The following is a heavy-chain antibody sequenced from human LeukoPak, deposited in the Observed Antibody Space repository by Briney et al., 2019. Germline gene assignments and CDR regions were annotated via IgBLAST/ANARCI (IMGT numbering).Heavy chain of an antibody. D-gene: IGHD4-11*01. V-gene: IGHV3-30*18. CDR1: GFTFSSYG. Sequence: GRSLRLSCAASGFTFSSYGMHWVRQAPGKGLEWVAVISYDGSNKYYADSVKGRFTISRDNSENTLYLQMNSLRAEDTAVYYCAKSGGSNLNWFDPWGQGTLVTVSS. CDR2: ISYDGSNK. CDR3: AKSGGSNLNWFDP. J-gene: IGHJ5*02.